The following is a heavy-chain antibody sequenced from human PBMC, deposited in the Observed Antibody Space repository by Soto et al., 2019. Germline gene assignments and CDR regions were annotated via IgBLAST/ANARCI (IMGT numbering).Heavy chain of an antibody. CDR3: ATSTYQG. V-gene: IGHV3-30*03. CDR1: GFTFSSYG. J-gene: IGHJ4*02. D-gene: IGHD2-2*01. CDR2: ISYDGSNK. Sequence: LRLSCAASGFTFSSYGMHWVRQAPGKGLEWVAVISYDGSNKYYADSVKGRFTISRDNSKNTLYLQMNSLRAEDTAVYYCATSTYQGWGQGTLVTVSS.